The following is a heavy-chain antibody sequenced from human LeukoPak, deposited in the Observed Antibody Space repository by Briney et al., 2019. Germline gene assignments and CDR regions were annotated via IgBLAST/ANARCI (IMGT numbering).Heavy chain of an antibody. Sequence: GGSLRLSCAASGFTFSSYWMNWVRQAPGKGLVWVSRTNEDASTTNYADSVKGRFTISRDNAKNTLYLQMNSLRAEDTAVYYCVRDLGGRSGYWGQGTLVTVSS. CDR3: VRDLGGRSGY. J-gene: IGHJ4*02. CDR2: TNEDASTT. D-gene: IGHD1-26*01. V-gene: IGHV3-74*01. CDR1: GFTFSSYW.